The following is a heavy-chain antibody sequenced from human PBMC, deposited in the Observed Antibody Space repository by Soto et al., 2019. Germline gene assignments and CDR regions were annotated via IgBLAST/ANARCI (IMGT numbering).Heavy chain of an antibody. CDR1: GYTFTGYY. J-gene: IGHJ5*02. V-gene: IGHV1-2*04. D-gene: IGHD6-6*01. CDR2: INPNSGGT. Sequence: ASVKVSCKASGYTFTGYYMHWVRQAPGQGLEWMGWINPNSGGTNYAQKFQGWVTMTRDTSISTAYMELSRLRSDDTAVYYCARSIAARYNWFDTWGQGTLVTVSS. CDR3: ARSIAARYNWFDT.